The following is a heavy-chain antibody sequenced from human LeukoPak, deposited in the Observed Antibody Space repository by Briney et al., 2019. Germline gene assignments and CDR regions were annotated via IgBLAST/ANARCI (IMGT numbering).Heavy chain of an antibody. CDR2: IYSGTT. J-gene: IGHJ4*02. V-gene: IGHV3-53*01. CDR3: ARESGSVTSEVDFDY. Sequence: PGGSLRLSCTVSGFSVSDNSMSWVRQAPGKGLEWVSFIYSGTTHYSDSVKGRFTISRDNSKNTLYLQMNSLRAEDTAVYYCARESGSVTSEVDFDYWGQGTLVTVSS. CDR1: GFSVSDNS. D-gene: IGHD4-17*01.